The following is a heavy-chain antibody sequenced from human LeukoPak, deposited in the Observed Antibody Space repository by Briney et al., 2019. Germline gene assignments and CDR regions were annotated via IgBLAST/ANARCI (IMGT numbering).Heavy chain of an antibody. CDR3: TRVGYIDEGIDY. CDR1: GFPFSSYW. V-gene: IGHV3-7*04. CDR2: IKQDGSKK. Sequence: GGSLRLSCVASGFPFSSYWMTWVHQAPGKGLEWVANIKQDGSKKSYVDSVKGRFTISRDNAKNSLYLQMNSLRAEDTAIYYCTRVGYIDEGIDYWGQGTLVTVSS. J-gene: IGHJ4*02. D-gene: IGHD5-24*01.